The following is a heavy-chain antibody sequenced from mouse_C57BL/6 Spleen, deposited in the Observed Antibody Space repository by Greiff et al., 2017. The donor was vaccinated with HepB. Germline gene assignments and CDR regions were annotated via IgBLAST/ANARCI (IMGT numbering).Heavy chain of an antibody. CDR2: IYPGSGST. D-gene: IGHD1-1*01. Sequence: QVQLQQPGAELVKPGASVKMSCKASGYTFTSYWITWVKQRPGQGLEWIGDIYPGSGSTNYNEKFKSKATLTVDTSSSTAYMQLSSLTSEDSAVYYCARKRNYYGYFDDWGQGTTLTVSS. V-gene: IGHV1-55*01. CDR3: ARKRNYYGYFDD. J-gene: IGHJ2*01. CDR1: GYTFTSYW.